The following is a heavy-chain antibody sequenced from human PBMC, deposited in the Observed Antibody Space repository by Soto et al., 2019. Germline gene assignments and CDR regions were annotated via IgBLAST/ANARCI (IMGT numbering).Heavy chain of an antibody. J-gene: IGHJ4*02. CDR3: ATIRPLRYFAWLSYPGTFDY. CDR1: GFTFSSYA. CDR2: ISGSGGST. D-gene: IGHD3-9*01. V-gene: IGHV3-23*01. Sequence: GGSLRLSCAASGFTFSSYAMNWVRQAPGKGLEWVSAISGSGGSTYYADSVKGRFTISRDNSKNTRYLQMNSLRAEDTAVYYCATIRPLRYFAWLSYPGTFDYWGQGTLVTVSS.